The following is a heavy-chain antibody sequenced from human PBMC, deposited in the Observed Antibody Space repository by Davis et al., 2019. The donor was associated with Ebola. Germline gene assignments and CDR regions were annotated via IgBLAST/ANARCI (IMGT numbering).Heavy chain of an antibody. D-gene: IGHD5-18*01. V-gene: IGHV4-31*03. CDR3: ARDRRGYRNWLDP. CDR2: IYYSGST. Sequence: PSETLSLTCTVSGGSISSGDYYWSWIRQHPGKGLEWIGYIYYSGSTDYNPSLKSRVTISVDTSNNQFSLKVNSVTAADTAVYYCARDRRGYRNWLDPWGQGILVTVSS. J-gene: IGHJ5*02. CDR1: GGSISSGDYY.